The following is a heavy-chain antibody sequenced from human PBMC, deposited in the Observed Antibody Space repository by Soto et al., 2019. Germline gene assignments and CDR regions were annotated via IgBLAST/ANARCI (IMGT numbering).Heavy chain of an antibody. V-gene: IGHV6-1*01. Sequence: QSQTLSLTCDISGDSVSSNSAAWNWIRQSPSRGLEWLGRTYYRSKWYNDYALSVKSRITINPDTSKNQFSLQLSSVTPEDTAVYYCARGGGDFWTDYQTFDYWGQGTLVTVSS. CDR1: GDSVSSNSAA. CDR2: TYYRSKWYN. J-gene: IGHJ4*02. CDR3: ARGGGDFWTDYQTFDY. D-gene: IGHD3-3*01.